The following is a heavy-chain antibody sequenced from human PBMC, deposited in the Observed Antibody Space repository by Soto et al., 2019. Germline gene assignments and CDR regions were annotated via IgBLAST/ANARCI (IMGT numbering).Heavy chain of an antibody. D-gene: IGHD3-9*01. CDR3: ARDWIGPYYDILTGVNWFDP. J-gene: IGHJ5*02. CDR1: GFTFSSYS. CDR2: ISSSSSTI. Sequence: HPGGSLRLSCAASGFTFSSYSMNWVRQAPGKGLEWVSYISSSSSTIYYADSVKGRFTISRDNAKNSLYLQMNSLRDEDTAVYYCARDWIGPYYDILTGVNWFDPWGQGTLVTVSS. V-gene: IGHV3-48*02.